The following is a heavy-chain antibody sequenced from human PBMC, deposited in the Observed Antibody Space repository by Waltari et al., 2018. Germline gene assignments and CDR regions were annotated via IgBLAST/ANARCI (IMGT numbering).Heavy chain of an antibody. CDR3: AKDRRSSSWYVDY. D-gene: IGHD6-13*01. CDR2: ISYDGSNK. Sequence: QVPLVESGGAVVQPGRSLSLSCAASCFPFLRYGMHWVRQAPGKGLEWVAVISYDGSNKYYADSVKGRFTISRDNSKNTLYLQMNSLRAEDTAVYYCAKDRRSSSWYVDYWGQGTLVTVSS. CDR1: CFPFLRYG. J-gene: IGHJ4*02. V-gene: IGHV3-30*18.